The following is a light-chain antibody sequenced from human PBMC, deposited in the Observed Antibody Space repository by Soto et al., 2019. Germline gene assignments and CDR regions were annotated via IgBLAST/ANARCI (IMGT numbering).Light chain of an antibody. CDR3: ISYAGRNKPA. Sequence: QSALTQPPSASGSPGQSVAISCSGTSSDVGGYNYVSWYQQHPGKAPKLMIYDVNKRPSGVPDRFSGSKSGNTASLTVSGLQAEDEAAYYCISYAGRNKPAFGGGTKLTVL. J-gene: IGLJ2*01. CDR1: SSDVGGYNY. CDR2: DVN. V-gene: IGLV2-8*01.